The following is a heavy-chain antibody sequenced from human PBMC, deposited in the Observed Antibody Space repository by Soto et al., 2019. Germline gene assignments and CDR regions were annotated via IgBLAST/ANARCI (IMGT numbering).Heavy chain of an antibody. Sequence: QVQLVESGGGVVQPGRSLRLSCAASGFTFSSYGMHWVRQAPGKGLEWVAVISYDGSNKYYADSVKGRFTISRDNSKNTLYLQMNSLRAEDTAVYYCAKGWTQRGRWIDYWGQGTLVTVSS. V-gene: IGHV3-30*18. D-gene: IGHD1-26*01. J-gene: IGHJ4*02. CDR3: AKGWTQRGRWIDY. CDR1: GFTFSSYG. CDR2: ISYDGSNK.